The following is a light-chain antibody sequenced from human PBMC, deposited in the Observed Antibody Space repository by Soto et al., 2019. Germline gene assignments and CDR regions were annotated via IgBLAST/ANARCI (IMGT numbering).Light chain of an antibody. J-gene: IGKJ1*01. V-gene: IGKV1-39*01. CDR2: AAS. CDR3: QQSYTSWWT. CDR1: QSISTH. Sequence: DIQITHSPSSLSASVVYVFSITCRSSQSISTHLSWYQQKPGKAPKLLIYAASSLQSWVPSRFTGSGSGTDFTLTISSLQPEDFATYYCQQSYTSWWTFGQGTKVDIK.